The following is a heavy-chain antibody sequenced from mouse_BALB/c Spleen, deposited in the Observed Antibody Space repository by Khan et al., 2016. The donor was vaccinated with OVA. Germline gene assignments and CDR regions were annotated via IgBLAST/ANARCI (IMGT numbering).Heavy chain of an antibody. CDR1: GYTFTDYV. Sequence: QVQLQQSGPELVKPGASVKMSCKASGYTFTDYVMNWVKQRNGQGLEWIGQIYPGSDSTYYNEKFKGKATLTADRYSRTDYMQLSNLTSEDSAVYFCARAVWDVFAYWGQGTLVTVSA. CDR2: IYPGSDST. D-gene: IGHD4-1*01. CDR3: ARAVWDVFAY. J-gene: IGHJ3*01. V-gene: IGHV1-77*01.